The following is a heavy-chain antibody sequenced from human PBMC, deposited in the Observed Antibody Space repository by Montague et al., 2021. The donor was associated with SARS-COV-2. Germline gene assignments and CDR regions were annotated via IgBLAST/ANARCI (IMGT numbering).Heavy chain of an antibody. CDR1: GFSLNNRLG. Sequence: PALVKPTQTLTLTCTVSGFSLNNRLGVTWIRQPPGKALEWLAHIXLNGEQSVTTSLKTRVTVSRDTSKNQAVLSMTNVDPADTATYYCARIRSDPPLLYLGVWDYYFDFWGQGILVSVSS. J-gene: IGHJ4*02. V-gene: IGHV2-26*01. D-gene: IGHD3-16*02. CDR3: ARIRSDPPLLYLGVWDYYFDF. CDR2: IXLNGEQ.